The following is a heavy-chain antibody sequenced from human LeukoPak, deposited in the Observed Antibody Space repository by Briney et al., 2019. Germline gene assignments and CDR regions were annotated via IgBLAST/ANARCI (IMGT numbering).Heavy chain of an antibody. Sequence: GRSLRLSCAASGFTFSSYAMHWVRQAPGKGLEWVAVISYDGSNKYYADSVKGRFTISRDNSKNTLYLQMNSLRAEDTAVYYCARDNDFGGSSWYSDFDYWGQGTLVTVSS. CDR3: ARDNDFGGSSWYSDFDY. V-gene: IGHV3-30-3*01. CDR2: ISYDGSNK. CDR1: GFTFSSYA. J-gene: IGHJ4*02. D-gene: IGHD6-13*01.